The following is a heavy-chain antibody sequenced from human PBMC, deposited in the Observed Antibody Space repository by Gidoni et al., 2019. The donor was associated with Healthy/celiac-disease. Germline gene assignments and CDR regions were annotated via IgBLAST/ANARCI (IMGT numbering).Heavy chain of an antibody. V-gene: IGHV3-23*01. CDR2: ISGSGGST. D-gene: IGHD1-1*01. CDR1: GFTFSSYA. CDR3: AKDKGYNQGLHYFDY. Sequence: EVQLLESGGGLVQPGGSLRLPCAASGFTFSSYAMSWVRQAPGKGLEWVSAISGSGGSTYYADSVKGRFTISRDNSKNTLYLQMNSLRAEDTAVYYCAKDKGYNQGLHYFDYWGQGTLVTVSS. J-gene: IGHJ4*02.